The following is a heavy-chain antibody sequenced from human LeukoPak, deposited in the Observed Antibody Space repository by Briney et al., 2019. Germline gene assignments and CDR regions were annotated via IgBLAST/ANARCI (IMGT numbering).Heavy chain of an antibody. J-gene: IGHJ4*02. V-gene: IGHV4-39*01. CDR3: ARHTRGPASGPPFDY. CDR1: GGSISSSTYY. D-gene: IGHD6-13*01. Sequence: SETLSLICTLSGGSISSSTYYWGWIRQPPAKGLEWIVCIYYSGSTYYNPSHKDRVMISVDTSKNQFSLSYVTAADTDVYYCARHTRGPASGPPFDYWGQGTLGSVSS. CDR2: IYYSGST.